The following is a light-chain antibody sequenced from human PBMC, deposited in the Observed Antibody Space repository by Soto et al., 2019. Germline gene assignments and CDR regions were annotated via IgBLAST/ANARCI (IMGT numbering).Light chain of an antibody. CDR1: HTINSSY. V-gene: IGKV3-20*01. Sequence: EIVLTQSPGTLSLSPGQRATLSCRASHTINSSYLAWYQQKPGQAPMLLMYGISTRATGTPDRFRGSGSGTDFTLTITRLEPEDFAVYYCQQYDNLPRTFAQGT. CDR2: GIS. J-gene: IGKJ1*01. CDR3: QQYDNLPRT.